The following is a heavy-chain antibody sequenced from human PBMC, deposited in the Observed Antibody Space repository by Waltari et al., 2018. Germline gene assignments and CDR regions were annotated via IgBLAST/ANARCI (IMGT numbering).Heavy chain of an antibody. D-gene: IGHD6-19*01. CDR1: GGSMANFY. J-gene: IGHJ5*02. CDR2: VHYSGST. Sequence: QVRLQESGPGLVKPSETLSLACTVSGGSMANFYWSWIRLPPGKAPEWIAYVHYSGSTIYNSSLKSRVTISLDRSKNQFSMNMASMTAADTAIYYCARATVAGTDDWLDPWGQGTLVTVSS. CDR3: ARATVAGTDDWLDP. V-gene: IGHV4-59*01.